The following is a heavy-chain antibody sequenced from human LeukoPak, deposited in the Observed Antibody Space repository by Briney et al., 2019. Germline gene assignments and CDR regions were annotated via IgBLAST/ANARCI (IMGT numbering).Heavy chain of an antibody. CDR2: ISSSGSFI. V-gene: IGHV3-21*01. D-gene: IGHD2-15*01. CDR3: ARDMTGRDCSGDSCYGYGLDV. CDR1: AFTFSSYS. Sequence: GGSLRLSCAASAFTFSSYSMNWVRPAPGKGREWVCSISSSGSFIYHAESVKGRFTISRDNSKNSLYLQMNSLRAEDTAVYYCARDMTGRDCSGDSCYGYGLDVWGQGTTVTVS. J-gene: IGHJ6*02.